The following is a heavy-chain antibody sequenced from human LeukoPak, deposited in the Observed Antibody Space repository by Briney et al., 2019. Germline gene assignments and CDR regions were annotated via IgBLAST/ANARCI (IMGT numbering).Heavy chain of an antibody. CDR1: GGSISSYY. D-gene: IGHD3-16*01. Sequence: PSETLSLTCTVSGGSISSYYWSWIRQPPGKELEWIGYIYYSGSTNYSPSLTSRVTISVDTSKNQFSLKLSSVTAADTAVYYCARYGLIRGFEYWGQGTLVTVSS. V-gene: IGHV4-59*01. J-gene: IGHJ4*02. CDR2: IYYSGST. CDR3: ARYGLIRGFEY.